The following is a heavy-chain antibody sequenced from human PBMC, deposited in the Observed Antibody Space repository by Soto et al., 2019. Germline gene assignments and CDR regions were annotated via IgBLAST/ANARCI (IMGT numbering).Heavy chain of an antibody. J-gene: IGHJ5*02. CDR1: GGSISSSSYY. Sequence: SETLSLTCTVSGGSISSSSYYWGWIRQPPGKGLEWIGSIYYSGSTYYNPSLKSRVTISVDTSKNQFSLKLSSVTAADAAVYYCARNLYYSDSSGARGPHTWLDPWGQGTLVTVYS. D-gene: IGHD3-22*01. V-gene: IGHV4-39*01. CDR2: IYYSGST. CDR3: ARNLYYSDSSGARGPHTWLDP.